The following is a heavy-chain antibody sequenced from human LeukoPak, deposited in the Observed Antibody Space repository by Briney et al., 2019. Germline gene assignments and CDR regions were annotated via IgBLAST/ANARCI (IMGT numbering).Heavy chain of an antibody. V-gene: IGHV1-46*01. D-gene: IGHD2-15*01. CDR3: ARDGGYCSGGSCPSYFDY. J-gene: IGHJ4*02. CDR1: GYTFCNYY. Sequence: ASVKVSCKASGYTFCNYYIQWVRQAPGQGLEWVGMINPSGSSTTYAQKFQGRVTMTRDTSTSIVYMELSSLSSEDTAVYYCARDGGYCSGGSCPSYFDYWGQGTLVTVSS. CDR2: INPSGSST.